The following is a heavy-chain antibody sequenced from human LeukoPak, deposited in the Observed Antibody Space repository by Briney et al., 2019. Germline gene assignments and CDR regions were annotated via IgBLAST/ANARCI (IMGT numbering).Heavy chain of an antibody. D-gene: IGHD2-21*01. V-gene: IGHV5-51*01. CDR1: GYSFTSYW. CDR3: ARPHIKGDAFDI. Sequence: GESLKISCKGSGYSFTSYWIGCGRHLPGKGLEWMRIIYPGDSDTRYSPSFQGQVTISADKSISTAYLQWSSLKASDTAMYYCARPHIKGDAFDIWGQGTMVTVSS. CDR2: IYPGDSDT. J-gene: IGHJ3*02.